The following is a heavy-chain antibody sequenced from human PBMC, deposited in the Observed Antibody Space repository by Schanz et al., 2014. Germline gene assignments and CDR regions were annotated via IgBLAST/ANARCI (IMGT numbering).Heavy chain of an antibody. V-gene: IGHV3-30-3*01. CDR3: AREEGWGIAAAGPKHYYYGMDV. Sequence: VQLLESGGGLVRPGGSLRLSCAASGFTFSSYAMHWVRQAPGKGLEWVAVISYDGSNKYYADSVKGRFTISRDNAKNSLYLQMNSLRAEDTAVYYCAREEGWGIAAAGPKHYYYGMDVWGRGTTVTVSS. D-gene: IGHD6-13*01. CDR2: ISYDGSNK. CDR1: GFTFSSYA. J-gene: IGHJ6*02.